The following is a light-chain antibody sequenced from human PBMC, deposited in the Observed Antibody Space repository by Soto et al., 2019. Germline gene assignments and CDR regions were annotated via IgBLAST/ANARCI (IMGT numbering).Light chain of an antibody. Sequence: DIQMTQSPPTLSASVGDRVTVTCRASQSVSGWLAWYQQKPGKAPKVLIYEASSLESGVPSRFSGSGSGTEFTLTISSLQPDDSATYYCQQYDSWALTFGGGTKVEIK. CDR1: QSVSGW. CDR2: EAS. V-gene: IGKV1-5*01. CDR3: QQYDSWALT. J-gene: IGKJ4*01.